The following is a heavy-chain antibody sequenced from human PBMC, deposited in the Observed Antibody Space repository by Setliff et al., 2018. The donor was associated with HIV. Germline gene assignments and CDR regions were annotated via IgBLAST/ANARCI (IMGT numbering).Heavy chain of an antibody. CDR2: IGGSGT. CDR3: AKELAASGLGYFDS. D-gene: IGHD3-22*01. Sequence: GSLRLSCAGSGFILSEYTISWVRQTPGKGLEWVSAIGGSGTYYADSVKGRFTISRDKSKNTVFLQMNSLRVEDTAVYYCAKELAASGLGYFDSWGRGILVTVSS. J-gene: IGHJ4*02. V-gene: IGHV3-23*01. CDR1: GFILSEYT.